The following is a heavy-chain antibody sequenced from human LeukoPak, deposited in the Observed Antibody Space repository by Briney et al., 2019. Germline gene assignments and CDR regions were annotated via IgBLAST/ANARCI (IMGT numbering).Heavy chain of an antibody. Sequence: SQTLSLTCAISGDSVSSNSAAWNWIRQSPSRGLEWLGRTYYRSKWCNDYAVSVKSRITINPDTSKNQFSLQLNSVTPEDTAVYYCARATLYYDFWSGYYPMNYFDYWGQGTLVTVSS. J-gene: IGHJ4*02. V-gene: IGHV6-1*01. CDR1: GDSVSSNSAA. CDR3: ARATLYYDFWSGYYPMNYFDY. CDR2: TYYRSKWCN. D-gene: IGHD3-3*01.